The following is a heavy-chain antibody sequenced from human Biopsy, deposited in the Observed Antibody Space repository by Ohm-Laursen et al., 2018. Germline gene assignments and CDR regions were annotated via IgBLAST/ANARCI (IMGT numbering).Heavy chain of an antibody. CDR3: ATKLTGYFHH. V-gene: IGHV1-69*06. J-gene: IGHJ1*01. CDR1: GGTFSNYG. Sequence: SVKASCKAPGGTFSNYGVNWVRQAPGQGLEWPGGNIPILGTGNYAQKFQDRVTVAADTSTSTATMELRSLRSDDTAVYYCATKLTGYFHHWGQGILVSVSS. D-gene: IGHD3-9*01. CDR2: NIPILGTG.